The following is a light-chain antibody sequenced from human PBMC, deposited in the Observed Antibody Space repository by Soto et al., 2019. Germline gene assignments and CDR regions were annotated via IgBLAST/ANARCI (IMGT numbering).Light chain of an antibody. CDR2: EVS. CDR3: SSYTSSSLWV. V-gene: IGLV2-14*01. CDR1: SSDVGGYNY. J-gene: IGLJ1*01. Sequence: QSVLTQPASVSGSPGQSITISCTGTSSDVGGYNYVSWYQQHPGKAPKLMIYEVSNRPSGVSNRLSGSKSGNTASLTISGLQAEDEADYYCSSYTSSSLWVFGTGTKVTVL.